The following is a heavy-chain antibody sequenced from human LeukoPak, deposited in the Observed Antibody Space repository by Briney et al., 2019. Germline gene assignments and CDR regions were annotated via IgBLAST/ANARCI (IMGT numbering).Heavy chain of an antibody. Sequence: GGSLRLHCAASGFTFSSYTMNWVRQAPGKGLEWVSYISGSSYTIYYADSVKGRFTISRDNAKNSLYLQMNSLRDEDTAVYYCARWGPHYGGNSAYMDVWGKGTTVTVSS. D-gene: IGHD4-23*01. J-gene: IGHJ6*03. CDR3: ARWGPHYGGNSAYMDV. CDR2: ISGSSYTI. CDR1: GFTFSSYT. V-gene: IGHV3-48*02.